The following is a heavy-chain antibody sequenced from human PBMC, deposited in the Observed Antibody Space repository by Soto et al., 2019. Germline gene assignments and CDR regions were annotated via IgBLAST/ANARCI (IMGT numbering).Heavy chain of an antibody. CDR2: IIPILGIA. J-gene: IGHJ5*02. Sequence: SVKVSCKASGGTFSSYTISWVRQAPGQGLEWMGRIIPILGIANYAQKFQGRVTITADKSTSTAYMELSSLRSEDTAVYYCARAGRNTYYDILTGYYQNWFDPWG. CDR1: GGTFSSYT. D-gene: IGHD3-9*01. CDR3: ARAGRNTYYDILTGYYQNWFDP. V-gene: IGHV1-69*02.